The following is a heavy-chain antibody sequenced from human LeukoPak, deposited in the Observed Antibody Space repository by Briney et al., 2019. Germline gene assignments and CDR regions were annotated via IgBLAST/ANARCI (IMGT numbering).Heavy chain of an antibody. Sequence: LETLSLTCAVYGGSFSGYYWSWIRQPPGKGLEWIGEINHSGSTNYNPSLKSRVTISVDTSKNQFSLKLSSVTAADTAVYYCARGTWIQLWSFDYWGQGTLVTVSS. CDR1: GGSFSGYY. D-gene: IGHD5-18*01. CDR3: ARGTWIQLWSFDY. V-gene: IGHV4-34*01. CDR2: INHSGST. J-gene: IGHJ4*02.